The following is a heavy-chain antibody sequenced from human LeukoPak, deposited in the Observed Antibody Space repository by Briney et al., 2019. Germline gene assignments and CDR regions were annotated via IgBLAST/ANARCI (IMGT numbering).Heavy chain of an antibody. V-gene: IGHV4-61*02. Sequence: SQTLSLTCTVSGGSISSGSYYWSWIRQPAGKGLEWIGRIYTSGSTNYNPSLKSQVTISVDTSKNQFSLKLSSLTAADTAVYYCARCPYDILTGYYSVDYWGQGTLVTVSS. CDR3: ARCPYDILTGYYSVDY. CDR2: IYTSGST. D-gene: IGHD3-9*01. CDR1: GGSISSGSYY. J-gene: IGHJ4*02.